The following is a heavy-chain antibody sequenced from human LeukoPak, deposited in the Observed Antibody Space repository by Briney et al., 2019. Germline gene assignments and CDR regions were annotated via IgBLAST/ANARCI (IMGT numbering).Heavy chain of an antibody. J-gene: IGHJ5*02. CDR1: GYTFTSYG. V-gene: IGHV1-18*01. CDR3: ARGGYCSSTSCYAGWHWFDP. D-gene: IGHD2-2*01. Sequence: ASVKVSCKASGYTFTSYGISWVRQAPGQGLEWMGWISAYNGNTNYAQKLQGRVTMTTDTSTSTDYMELRSLRSDDTAVYYCARGGYCSSTSCYAGWHWFDPWGQGTLVTVSS. CDR2: ISAYNGNT.